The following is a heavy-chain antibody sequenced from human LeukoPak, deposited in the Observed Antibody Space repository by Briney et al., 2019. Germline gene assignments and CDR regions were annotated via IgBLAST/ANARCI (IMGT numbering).Heavy chain of an antibody. D-gene: IGHD6-13*01. V-gene: IGHV3-48*03. CDR2: ISSSSKTI. CDR1: GFTFSSYE. CDR3: ATTSIAAAVPGCFDY. J-gene: IGHJ4*02. Sequence: GGSLRLSCEASGFTFSSYEMNWVRQAPGKGLEWVSYISSSSKTIYYADYTKGRFTVSRDKAKNSLYLQMNSLRAEDTAVYYCATTSIAAAVPGCFDYWGQGTLVTVFS.